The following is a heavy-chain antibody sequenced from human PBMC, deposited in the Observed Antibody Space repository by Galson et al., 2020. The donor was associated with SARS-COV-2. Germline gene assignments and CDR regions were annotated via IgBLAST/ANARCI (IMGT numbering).Heavy chain of an antibody. V-gene: IGHV3-30*03. J-gene: IGHJ4*02. CDR1: GFTLSNHG. CDR2: IKYEGGEI. Sequence: SRAASGFTLSNHGMHRVRKAPGKGRERVAFIKYEGGEIDDADSVRGRFTISRDNSRNTLYLQMSSLRAEDTAVYFCARGADYYIDSSAYYFDNWGQGTLVTVSS. D-gene: IGHD3-22*01. CDR3: ARGADYYIDSSAYYFDN.